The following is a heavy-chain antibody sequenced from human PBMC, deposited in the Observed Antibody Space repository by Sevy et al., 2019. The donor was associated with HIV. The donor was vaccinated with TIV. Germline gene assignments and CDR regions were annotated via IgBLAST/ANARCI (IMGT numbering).Heavy chain of an antibody. Sequence: GGSLRLSCAASGLSFSNAWMAWVRQAPGKGLEWVGRIRSETGGGTTDFVAFAKGKFTIKRDDPKNTLYLKRNSLKTEDTAVYYCAIDHRRDGMIVVPFEKWGLGTLVTVSS. V-gene: IGHV3-15*01. CDR1: GLSFSNAW. CDR2: IRSETGGGTT. D-gene: IGHD3-22*01. CDR3: AIDHRRDGMIVVPFEK. J-gene: IGHJ4*02.